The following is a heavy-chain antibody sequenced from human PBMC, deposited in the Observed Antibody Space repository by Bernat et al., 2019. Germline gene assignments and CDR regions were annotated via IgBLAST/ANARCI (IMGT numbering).Heavy chain of an antibody. CDR1: GFSFSSYD. CDR2: IWSDGSNK. J-gene: IGHJ4*02. V-gene: IGHV3-33*01. D-gene: IGHD3-9*01. Sequence: QVQLVESGGGVVQPGRSLRLSCAASGFSFSSYDMHWVRQDPDKGLEWVAVIWSDGSNKYYPDSVKGRFTISRDNSKNTLFLQMNSLRAEDTALYYCARGSATTGSYLYFFDYWGQGTQVTVSS. CDR3: ARGSATTGSYLYFFDY.